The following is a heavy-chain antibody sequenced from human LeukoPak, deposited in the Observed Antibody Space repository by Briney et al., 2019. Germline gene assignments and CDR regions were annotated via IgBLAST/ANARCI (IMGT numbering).Heavy chain of an antibody. Sequence: GGSLRLSCTASGFTFSSYVMNWVRQAPGKGLEWVSTVSGSGGTTYYADSVKGRFTISRDNSKNTLFLQLNSLRAEDTALYYCATQDWAYWGQGTLVTVSS. CDR1: GFTFSSYV. CDR3: ATQDWAY. D-gene: IGHD3-9*01. J-gene: IGHJ4*02. V-gene: IGHV3-23*01. CDR2: VSGSGGTT.